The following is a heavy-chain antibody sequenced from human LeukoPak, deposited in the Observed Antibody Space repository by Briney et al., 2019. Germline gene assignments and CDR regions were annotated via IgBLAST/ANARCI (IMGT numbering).Heavy chain of an antibody. Sequence: GGSLRLSCAASGFTSSSYSMNWVRQAPGKGLEWVSYISSSGTTRYYADSVKGRFTISRDNAKNSLSLQINSLRAEDTAVYYCARDGNLPRPFDIWGQGTMVTVSS. CDR2: ISSSGTTR. J-gene: IGHJ3*02. D-gene: IGHD1-14*01. CDR1: GFTSSSYS. CDR3: ARDGNLPRPFDI. V-gene: IGHV3-48*01.